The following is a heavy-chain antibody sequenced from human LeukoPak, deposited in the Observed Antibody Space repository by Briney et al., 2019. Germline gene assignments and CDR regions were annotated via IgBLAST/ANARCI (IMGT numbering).Heavy chain of an antibody. Sequence: GGSLRLSCAASGFTFSNFWMTWVRQAPGKGLEWVAIIKQDGSQKYYVDSVKGRFTISRDNAKNSLYLQMSSLRAEDTAVYYCARFEDDGDYFDYWGQGTLVTVSS. J-gene: IGHJ4*02. V-gene: IGHV3-7*01. CDR3: ARFEDDGDYFDY. CDR1: GFTFSNFW. CDR2: IKQDGSQK. D-gene: IGHD2-15*01.